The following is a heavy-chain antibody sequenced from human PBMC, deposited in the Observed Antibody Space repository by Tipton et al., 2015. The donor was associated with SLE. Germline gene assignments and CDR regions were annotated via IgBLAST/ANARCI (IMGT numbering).Heavy chain of an antibody. CDR1: GGSISSYY. Sequence: TLSLTCTVSGGSISSYYWSSIRQPPGKGLEWIGYIYTSGSPNHNPSLKSRVTISVDTSKNQFSLKLSAVTAAGTAVYYCARVYSSSWPPGAFDIWGQGTMVTVSS. V-gene: IGHV4-4*08. CDR3: ARVYSSSWPPGAFDI. J-gene: IGHJ3*02. D-gene: IGHD6-13*01. CDR2: IYTSGSP.